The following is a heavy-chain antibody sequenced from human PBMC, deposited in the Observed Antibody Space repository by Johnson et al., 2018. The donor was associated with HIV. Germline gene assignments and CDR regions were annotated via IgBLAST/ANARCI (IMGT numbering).Heavy chain of an antibody. V-gene: IGHV3-20*04. J-gene: IGHJ3*02. CDR1: GFSFNNYA. Sequence: VQLVESGGGVVQPGRSLRLSCGASGFSFNNYAMHWVRQAPGKGLQWVSGINWNGDTPTYTDSLKGRFTISRNNAKTSLYLQMNSLRAEDTAVYYCATFGGGSFHAFDIWGQGTMVTVSS. CDR3: ATFGGGSFHAFDI. D-gene: IGHD1-26*01. CDR2: INWNGDTP.